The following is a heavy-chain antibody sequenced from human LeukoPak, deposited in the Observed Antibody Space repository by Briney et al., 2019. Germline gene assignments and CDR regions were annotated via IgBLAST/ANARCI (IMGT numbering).Heavy chain of an antibody. Sequence: GGSLRLSCAASGFTFISYSMNWVRQAPGKGLEWVSSISTSSSDIYYADSVKGRFTISRDNVKKSLYLQMNSLRAEDTAVYYCARIPRYCGSTSCNGNWFDPWGQGTLVTVSS. V-gene: IGHV3-21*04. CDR1: GFTFISYS. CDR3: ARIPRYCGSTSCNGNWFDP. J-gene: IGHJ5*02. D-gene: IGHD2-2*01. CDR2: ISTSSSDI.